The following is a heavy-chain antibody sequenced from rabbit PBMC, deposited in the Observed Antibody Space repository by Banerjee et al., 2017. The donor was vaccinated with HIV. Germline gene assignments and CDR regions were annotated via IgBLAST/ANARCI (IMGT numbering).Heavy chain of an antibody. D-gene: IGHD4-1*01. J-gene: IGHJ4*01. CDR3: ARDQDYSNTWAFDL. Sequence: QSLEESGGGLVKPGASLTLTCTASGFTFNSGHDMCWVRQAPGKGLEWIACINGVGNTAYANWAKGRFTISKTSSTTVTLEMTSLTAADTATYFCARDQDYSNTWAFDLWGQGTLVTVS. CDR2: INGVGNT. V-gene: IGHV1S40*01. CDR1: GFTFNSGHD.